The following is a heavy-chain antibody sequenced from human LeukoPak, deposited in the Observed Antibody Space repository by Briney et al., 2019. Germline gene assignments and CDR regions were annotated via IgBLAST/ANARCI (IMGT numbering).Heavy chain of an antibody. Sequence: GGSLRLSCAASGFTFSSYAMSWVRQAPGKGLEWVSAISGSGGSTYYADSVKGRFTISRDNSKNTLYLQMNSLRAEDTAVYYCARDLRSIVVVTAIQGDYYYGMDVWGQGTTVTVSS. CDR2: ISGSGGST. D-gene: IGHD2-21*02. CDR3: ARDLRSIVVVTAIQGDYYYGMDV. J-gene: IGHJ6*02. CDR1: GFTFSSYA. V-gene: IGHV3-23*01.